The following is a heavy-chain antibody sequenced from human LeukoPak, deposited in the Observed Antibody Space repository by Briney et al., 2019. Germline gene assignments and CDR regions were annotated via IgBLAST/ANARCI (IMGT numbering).Heavy chain of an antibody. J-gene: IGHJ4*02. CDR2: ISSNGGST. D-gene: IGHD6-19*01. CDR3: ARDQGAVAYIDY. CDR1: GFTFSSYA. V-gene: IGHV3-64*01. Sequence: PGGSLRLSCAASGFTFSSYAMHWVRQAPGKGLEYVSAISSNGGSTYYANSVKGRFTISRDNSKNTLYLQMGSLRAEDMAVYYCARDQGAVAYIDYWGRGTLVTVSS.